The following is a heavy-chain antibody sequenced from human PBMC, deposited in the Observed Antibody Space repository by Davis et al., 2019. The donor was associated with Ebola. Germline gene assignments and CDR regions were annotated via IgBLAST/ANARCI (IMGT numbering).Heavy chain of an antibody. CDR1: GFTFDDYG. Sequence: GESLKISCAASGFTFDDYGMSWVRQAPGKGLEWVSGINWNGGSTGYADSVKGRFTISRDNAKKSLYLQMNSLRAEDTAVYYCARLLRGGRMKYYYGMDVWGQGTTVTVSS. D-gene: IGHD1-14*01. CDR2: INWNGGST. CDR3: ARLLRGGRMKYYYGMDV. V-gene: IGHV3-20*04. J-gene: IGHJ6*02.